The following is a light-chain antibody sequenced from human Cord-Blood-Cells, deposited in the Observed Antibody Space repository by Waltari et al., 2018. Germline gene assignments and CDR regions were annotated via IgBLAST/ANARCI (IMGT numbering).Light chain of an antibody. J-gene: IGKJ1*01. Sequence: EIVLTQSPGTLSLSPGESSTLSCRASQSVSSSYLAWYEQKPGQSPRLLIYGASSRATGIPDRFSGSGSGTDFTLTISRLEPEDFAVYYCQQYGSSPWTFGHGTKVEIK. V-gene: IGKV3-20*01. CDR1: QSVSSSY. CDR3: QQYGSSPWT. CDR2: GAS.